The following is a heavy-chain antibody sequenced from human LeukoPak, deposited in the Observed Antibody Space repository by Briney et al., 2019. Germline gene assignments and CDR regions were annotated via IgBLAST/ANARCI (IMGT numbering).Heavy chain of an antibody. CDR1: GGSISSGGYS. Sequence: SETLSLTGAVSGGSISSGGYSWSWIRQPPGKGLEWIGYIYHSGSTYYNPSLKSRVTISVDTSKNQFSLKLSSVTAADTAVYYCAREGFYVWGSYRPRDNAFDIWGQGTMVTVSS. V-gene: IGHV4-30-2*01. J-gene: IGHJ3*02. CDR3: AREGFYVWGSYRPRDNAFDI. CDR2: IYHSGST. D-gene: IGHD3-16*02.